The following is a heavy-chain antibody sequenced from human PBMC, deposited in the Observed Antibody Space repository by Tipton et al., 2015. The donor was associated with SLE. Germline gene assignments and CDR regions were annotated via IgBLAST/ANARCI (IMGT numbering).Heavy chain of an antibody. CDR3: ARDVGYYGSYGMDV. V-gene: IGHV3-15*07. J-gene: IGHJ6*02. CDR2: IKTKTDGGTI. Sequence: GSLRLSCIASGFTVSSMYMNWVRQAPGKGLEWVGRIKTKTDGGTIDYAAPVKGRFTISRDDSKNTLYLQMNSLRAEDTAVYYCARDVGYYGSYGMDVWGQGTTVTVSS. CDR1: GFTVSSMY. D-gene: IGHD3-10*01.